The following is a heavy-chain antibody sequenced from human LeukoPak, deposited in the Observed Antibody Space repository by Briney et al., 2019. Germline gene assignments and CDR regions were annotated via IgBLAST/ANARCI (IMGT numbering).Heavy chain of an antibody. CDR2: ISSSGSTI. D-gene: IGHD6-19*01. CDR3: ARDSGYSSGWYGQEFDY. J-gene: IGHJ4*02. CDR1: GFTFSDSY. V-gene: IGHV3-11*01. Sequence: GGSLRLSCAASGFTFSDSYMSWIRQAPGKGLEWVSYISSSGSTIYYADSVKGRFTISYADSVKGRFIISRDNAKNSLYLQMNSLRAEDTAVYYCARDSGYSSGWYGQEFDYWGQGTLVTVSS.